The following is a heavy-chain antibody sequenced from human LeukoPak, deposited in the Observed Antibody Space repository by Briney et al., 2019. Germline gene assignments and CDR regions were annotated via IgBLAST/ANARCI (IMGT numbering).Heavy chain of an antibody. V-gene: IGHV3-20*04. J-gene: IGHJ3*02. CDR3: ARVPALHYGSGSLRGAFDI. CDR1: GFTFDDYG. D-gene: IGHD3-10*01. Sequence: GGSLRLSCAASGFTFDDYGMSWVRQAPGKGLEWVSGINWNGGSTGYADSVKGRFTISRDNAKNSLYLQMNSLRAEDTALYYCARVPALHYGSGSLRGAFDIWGQGTMVTVSS. CDR2: INWNGGST.